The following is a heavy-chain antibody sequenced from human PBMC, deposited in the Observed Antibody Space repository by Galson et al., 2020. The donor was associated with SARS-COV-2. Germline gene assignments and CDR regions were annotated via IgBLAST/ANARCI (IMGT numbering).Heavy chain of an antibody. Sequence: SGPTLVKPTQTLTLTCTFSGFSLSTSGMCVSWIRQPPGKALEWLAPIDWDDDKYYSTSLKTRLTISKDTSKNQVVLTMTNMDPVDTATYYCARIPEHSSSSPYYYGMDVWGQGTTVTVSS. CDR3: ARIPEHSSSSPYYYGMDV. J-gene: IGHJ6*02. V-gene: IGHV2-70*01. D-gene: IGHD6-6*01. CDR2: IDWDDDK. CDR1: GFSLSTSGMC.